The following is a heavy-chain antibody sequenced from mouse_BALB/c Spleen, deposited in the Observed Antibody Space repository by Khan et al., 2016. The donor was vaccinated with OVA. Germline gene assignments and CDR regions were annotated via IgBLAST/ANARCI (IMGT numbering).Heavy chain of an antibody. J-gene: IGHJ4*01. D-gene: IGHD2-10*01. CDR2: MWSDCSA. CDR1: GFSLTNYG. Sequence: VQLKQSGPGLVAPSQSLSITCTISGFSLTNYGVHWVRQPPGKGLEWLVLMWSDCSATYNSALKSRLTISMDNSKSQVFLKMHSLQTDDTAMYFCARQPYYHYNVMDYWGQGTSVTVSS. CDR3: ARQPYYHYNVMDY. V-gene: IGHV2-6-1*01.